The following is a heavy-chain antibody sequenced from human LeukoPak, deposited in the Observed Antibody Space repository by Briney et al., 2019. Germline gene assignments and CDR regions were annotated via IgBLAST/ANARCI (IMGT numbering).Heavy chain of an antibody. CDR1: GFTFSNYN. Sequence: GGSPRLSCVASGFTFSNYNMNWVRQAPGKGLEWISYVSSGGDTMPYADSVKGRFTISRDNAKNSLYLQMDSLRAEDTAVYYCARKGRHYNGMDVWGQGTTVTVSS. J-gene: IGHJ6*02. V-gene: IGHV3-48*01. CDR3: ARKGRHYNGMDV. CDR2: VSSGGDTM.